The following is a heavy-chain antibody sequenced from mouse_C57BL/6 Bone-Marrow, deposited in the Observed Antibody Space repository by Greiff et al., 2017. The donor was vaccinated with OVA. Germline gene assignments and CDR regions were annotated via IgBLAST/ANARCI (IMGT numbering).Heavy chain of an antibody. J-gene: IGHJ4*01. CDR1: GYTFTGYW. V-gene: IGHV1-9*01. CDR3: ARWCSSFYYAMDY. D-gene: IGHD1-1*01. CDR2: ILPGSGST. Sequence: VQLQQSGAELMKPGASVKLSCKATGYTFTGYWIEWVKQRPGHGLEWIGEILPGSGSTNYNEQVKCNATFPADTSSNTAYMQLSSLTTEDSAIYYCARWCSSFYYAMDYWGQGTSVTVSS.